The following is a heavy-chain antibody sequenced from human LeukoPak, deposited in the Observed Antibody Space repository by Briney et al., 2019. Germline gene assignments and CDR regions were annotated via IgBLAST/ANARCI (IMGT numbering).Heavy chain of an antibody. CDR2: IYTSGST. Sequence: PSETLSLTCTVSGGSISSYYWSWIRQPAGKGLEWIGRIYTSGSTNYNPSLKSRVTMSVDTSKNQFSLKLSSVTAADTAVYDCAREAEPHPYYYDSSGSLDYWGQGTLVTVSS. CDR3: AREAEPHPYYYDSSGSLDY. D-gene: IGHD3-22*01. CDR1: GGSISSYY. V-gene: IGHV4-4*07. J-gene: IGHJ4*02.